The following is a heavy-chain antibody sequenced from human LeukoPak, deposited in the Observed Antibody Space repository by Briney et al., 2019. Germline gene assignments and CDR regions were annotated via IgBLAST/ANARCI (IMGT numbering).Heavy chain of an antibody. CDR1: GYTFTSYG. Sequence: GAAVKVSCKASGYTFTSYGISWVRQAPGQGLEGMGGVSAYNGNTNYAQKLQGRVTITTDTSTSTAYLELRSLRSDDTAVYYCARDMYPDILPGYHDYWGQGTLVTVYS. CDR2: VSAYNGNT. CDR3: ARDMYPDILPGYHDY. D-gene: IGHD3-9*01. V-gene: IGHV1-18*01. J-gene: IGHJ4*02.